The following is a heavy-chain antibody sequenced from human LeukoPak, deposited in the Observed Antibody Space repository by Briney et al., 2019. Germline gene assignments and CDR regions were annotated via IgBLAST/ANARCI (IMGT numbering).Heavy chain of an antibody. V-gene: IGHV3-49*03. D-gene: IGHD3-3*01. CDR1: GFTFGDYG. Sequence: GGSLRLSCTASGFTFGDYGMSWFRQAPGKGPEWLSFIRSKAHGGTIEYAASVKGRFTISRDDSKSIAYLQMNSLKTEDTAVYYCTRNPYYDFCCFDYWGQGTLVTVSS. CDR3: TRNPYYDFCCFDY. J-gene: IGHJ4*02. CDR2: IRSKAHGGTI.